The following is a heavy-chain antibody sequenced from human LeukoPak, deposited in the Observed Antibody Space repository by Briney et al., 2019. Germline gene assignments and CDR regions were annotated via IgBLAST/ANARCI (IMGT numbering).Heavy chain of an antibody. CDR3: ARGDNWNSYYYYYMDV. D-gene: IGHD1-7*01. Sequence: LSLTCTVSGGSISSSSYYWGWIRQPPGKGLEWVSYISSDGSTIYYADSVKGRLTISRDNAKNSLYLQMNSLRAEDTAVYYCARGDNWNSYYYYYMDVWGKGTTVTVSS. J-gene: IGHJ6*03. CDR1: GGSISSSSYY. V-gene: IGHV3-11*04. CDR2: ISSDGSTI.